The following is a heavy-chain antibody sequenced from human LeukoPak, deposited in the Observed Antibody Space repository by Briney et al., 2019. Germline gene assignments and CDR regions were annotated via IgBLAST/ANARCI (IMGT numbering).Heavy chain of an antibody. V-gene: IGHV3-30*04. D-gene: IGHD2-2*01. CDR3: ARGAGYCSSTSCYASPFDY. J-gene: IGHJ4*02. Sequence: GGSLRLSCAASGFTFSSYAMHWVRQAPGKGLEWVAVISYDGSNEYYADSVKGRFTISRDNSKNTLYLQMNSLRAEDTAVYYCARGAGYCSSTSCYASPFDYWGQGTLVTVSS. CDR2: ISYDGSNE. CDR1: GFTFSSYA.